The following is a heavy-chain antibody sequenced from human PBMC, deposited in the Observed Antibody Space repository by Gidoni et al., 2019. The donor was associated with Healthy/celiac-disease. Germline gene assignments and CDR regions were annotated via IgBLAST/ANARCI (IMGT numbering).Heavy chain of an antibody. V-gene: IGHV4-34*01. CDR1: GGSFSGYY. J-gene: IGHJ4*02. CDR3: ASTRYDSSGYYIQDY. Sequence: QVQLQQWGAGLLKPSETLSLTCAAYGGSFSGYYWSWIRQPPGKGLEWIGEINHSGSTNYNPSLKSRVTISVDTSKNQFSLKLSSVTAADTAVYYCASTRYDSSGYYIQDYWGQGTLVTVSS. CDR2: INHSGST. D-gene: IGHD3-22*01.